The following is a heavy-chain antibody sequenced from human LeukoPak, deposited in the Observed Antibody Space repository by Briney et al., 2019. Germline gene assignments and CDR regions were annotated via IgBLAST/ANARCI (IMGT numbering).Heavy chain of an antibody. Sequence: KTGGSLRLSCAASGFTFSSYSMNWVRQAPGKGLEWVSSISSSSSYIYYADSVKGRFTISGDNAKNSLYLQMNSLRAEDTAVYYCARALYSSSLVEYNWFDPWGQGTLVTVSS. V-gene: IGHV3-21*01. CDR1: GFTFSSYS. CDR2: ISSSSSYI. D-gene: IGHD6-13*01. J-gene: IGHJ5*02. CDR3: ARALYSSSLVEYNWFDP.